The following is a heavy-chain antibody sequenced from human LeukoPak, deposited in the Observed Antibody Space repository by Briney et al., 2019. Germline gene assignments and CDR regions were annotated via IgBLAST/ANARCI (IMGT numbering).Heavy chain of an antibody. J-gene: IGHJ4*02. CDR2: IKQDGSEK. Sequence: GGSLRLSCAASGFTFSSYWMSWVRQAPGKGLEWVANIKQDGSEKYYVDSVKGRFTISRDNAKNSLYLQMNSLRAEDTAVYYCTREAGCSSGWCFDYWGQGTLVTVSS. CDR1: GFTFSSYW. CDR3: TREAGCSSGWCFDY. V-gene: IGHV3-7*01. D-gene: IGHD6-19*01.